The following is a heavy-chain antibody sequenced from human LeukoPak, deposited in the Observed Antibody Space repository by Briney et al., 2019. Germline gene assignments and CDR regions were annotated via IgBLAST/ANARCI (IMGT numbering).Heavy chain of an antibody. CDR2: INRKTDGGTT. Sequence: PGGSLRLSCAASGFTFSNAGMSWVRQAPGKGREWVGFINRKTDGGTTDYAASGRATSTLPRDDSKNTLYLQMKSLTTKDTSVYYCTTEELGYCSGGSCYSLYYYYYYMDVWGKGTTVTVSS. V-gene: IGHV3-15*01. D-gene: IGHD2-15*01. CDR3: TTEELGYCSGGSCYSLYYYYYYMDV. CDR1: GFTFSNAG. J-gene: IGHJ6*03.